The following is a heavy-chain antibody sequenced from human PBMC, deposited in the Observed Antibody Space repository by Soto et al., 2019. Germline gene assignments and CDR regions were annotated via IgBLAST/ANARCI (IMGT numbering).Heavy chain of an antibody. CDR3: GRQGIGGRKYRYRNLDV. CDR2: ISSDGSSK. J-gene: IGHJ6*02. Sequence: GGSLRLSCAASGFTFTDHSIHWVRQAPCRGLEWVALISSDGSSKYFADSVKGRFTVSRDNSKNTLSLHMNSLRTEDTAVYYCGRQGIGGRKYRYRNLDVWGQRTTVTVCS. CDR1: GFTFTDHS. V-gene: IGHV3-30-3*01. D-gene: IGHD1-26*01.